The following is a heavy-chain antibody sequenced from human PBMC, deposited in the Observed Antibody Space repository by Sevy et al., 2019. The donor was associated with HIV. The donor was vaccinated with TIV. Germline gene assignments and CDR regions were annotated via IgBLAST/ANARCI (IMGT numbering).Heavy chain of an antibody. Sequence: GGSLRLSCAASGFTFSSYGMHWVRQAPGKGLEWVAVISHDGSHKYNADSVKGRFTISRDNSKNTLFLQMNSLRAEDSAIYYCARDRGEILRSAFDYWGQGTLVTVSS. CDR1: GFTFSSYG. J-gene: IGHJ4*02. V-gene: IGHV3-30*03. CDR2: ISHDGSHK. D-gene: IGHD3-16*01. CDR3: ARDRGEILRSAFDY.